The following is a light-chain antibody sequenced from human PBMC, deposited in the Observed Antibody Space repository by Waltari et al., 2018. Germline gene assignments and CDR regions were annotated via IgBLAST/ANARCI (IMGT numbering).Light chain of an antibody. V-gene: IGLV1-40*01. Sequence: QSVLTQSPSVSGAPGQRVILSCSGANSNLGADFDVHWYRHIPGTSPKPLIYRNTNRPSGVPDRFSGSKSGTSASLAITGLQPEDEADYYCQSYDTSLRAVIFGGGTKLTVL. CDR3: QSYDTSLRAVI. J-gene: IGLJ2*01. CDR2: RNT. CDR1: NSNLGADFD.